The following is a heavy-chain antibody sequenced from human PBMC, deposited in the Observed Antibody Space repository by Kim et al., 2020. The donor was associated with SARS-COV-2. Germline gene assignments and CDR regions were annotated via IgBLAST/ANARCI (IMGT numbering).Heavy chain of an antibody. J-gene: IGHJ4*02. V-gene: IGHV3-30*02. CDR3: AKGTYYDILTGPDY. Sequence: ADPVKGRFTISRDNSKNTLYLQMNSLRAEDTAVYYCAKGTYYDILTGPDYWGQGTLVTVSS. D-gene: IGHD3-9*01.